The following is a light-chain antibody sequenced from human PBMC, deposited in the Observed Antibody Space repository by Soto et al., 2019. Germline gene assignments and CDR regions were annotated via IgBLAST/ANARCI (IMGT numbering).Light chain of an antibody. CDR1: NSDIGGYNF. Sequence: QSALTQPPSASGSPGQSVTISCTGTNSDIGGYNFVSWYQQHPGKAPKLMIYDVTKRPSGVPDRFSGSKSGNTASLTVSGLHDEDYAYYYCSSHGGHSAVFGGGTKLTVL. CDR3: SSHGGHSAV. V-gene: IGLV2-8*01. J-gene: IGLJ2*01. CDR2: DVT.